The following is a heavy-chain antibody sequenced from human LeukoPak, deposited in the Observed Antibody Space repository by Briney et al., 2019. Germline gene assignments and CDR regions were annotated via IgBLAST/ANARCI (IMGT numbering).Heavy chain of an antibody. Sequence: GGPLRLSCAASGFTFSSYAMSWVRQAPGKGLEWVSAISGSGGSTYYADSVKGRFTISRDNSKNTLYLQMNSLRAEDTAVYYCAQGGEMATRRVPFDYWGQGTLVTVSS. CDR3: AQGGEMATRRVPFDY. CDR2: ISGSGGST. D-gene: IGHD5-24*01. V-gene: IGHV3-23*01. CDR1: GFTFSSYA. J-gene: IGHJ4*02.